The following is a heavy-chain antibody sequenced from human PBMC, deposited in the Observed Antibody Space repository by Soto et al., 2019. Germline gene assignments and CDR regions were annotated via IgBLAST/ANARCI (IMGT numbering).Heavy chain of an antibody. D-gene: IGHD3-3*01. Sequence: GGSLRLSCAASGFTFSSYSMNWVRQAPGKGLEWVSYINSSSSTIYYADSVKGRFTISRDNAKNSLYLQMNSLRDEDTAVYYCAREMGLDFFGVVLNWFDPWGQGTLVTVSS. V-gene: IGHV3-48*02. CDR2: INSSSSTI. CDR1: GFTFSSYS. CDR3: AREMGLDFFGVVLNWFDP. J-gene: IGHJ5*02.